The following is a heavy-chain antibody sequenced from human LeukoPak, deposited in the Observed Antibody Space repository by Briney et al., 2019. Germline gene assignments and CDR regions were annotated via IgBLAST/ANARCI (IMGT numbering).Heavy chain of an antibody. J-gene: IGHJ6*03. CDR3: ARGQGHYYYYYRDV. CDR2: MNPNSGNT. Sequence: ASVKVSCKASGYTFTSSDINWVRQAAGQGLEWMGWMNPNSGNTGYAQKFQGRVTITRNTSISTAYMELSSLRSEDTAVYYCARGQGHYYYYYRDVGGKGTTVTASS. CDR1: GYTFTSSD. V-gene: IGHV1-8*03.